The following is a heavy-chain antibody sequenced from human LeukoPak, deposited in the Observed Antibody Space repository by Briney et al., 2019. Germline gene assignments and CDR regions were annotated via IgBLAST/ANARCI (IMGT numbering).Heavy chain of an antibody. J-gene: IGHJ4*02. Sequence: SETLSLTCTVSGGSISSSSYYWGWIRQPPGKGLEWIGSIYYSGSTYYNPPLKSRVTISVDTSKNQFSLKLSSVTAADTAVYYCARQAIFGVAPFGFDYWGQGTLVTVSS. CDR1: GGSISSSSYY. CDR3: ARQAIFGVAPFGFDY. CDR2: IYYSGST. D-gene: IGHD3-3*01. V-gene: IGHV4-39*01.